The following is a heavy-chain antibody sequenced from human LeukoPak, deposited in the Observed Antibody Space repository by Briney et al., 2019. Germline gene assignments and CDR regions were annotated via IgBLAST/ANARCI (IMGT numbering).Heavy chain of an antibody. D-gene: IGHD3-22*01. CDR2: IMYDGSNQ. J-gene: IGHJ4*02. CDR3: AKTPPMYYYDSSVYPDY. CDR1: GFTFSSYA. V-gene: IGHV3-30*02. Sequence: PGGSLRLSCAASGFTFSSYAMHWVRQAPGKGLEWLAFIMYDGSNQYYADPVKGRFTISRDNSNSTLYLQMDTLRVEDTALYYCAKTPPMYYYDSSVYPDYWGQGTLVTVSS.